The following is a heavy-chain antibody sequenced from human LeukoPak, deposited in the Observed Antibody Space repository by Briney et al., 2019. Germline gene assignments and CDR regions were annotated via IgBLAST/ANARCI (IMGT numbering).Heavy chain of an antibody. V-gene: IGHV3-23*01. Sequence: GGSLRLSCAASGFTFSSYAMSWVRQAPGKGLEWVSAISASGGNTYYADSMKGRFTISRDNSKNTLYLQMSSLRAEDTAVYYCAKGTYCSGANCYPSVYYYYYMDVWGKGTTVTVSS. CDR3: AKGTYCSGANCYPSVYYYYYMDV. J-gene: IGHJ6*03. CDR1: GFTFSSYA. CDR2: ISASGGNT. D-gene: IGHD2-15*01.